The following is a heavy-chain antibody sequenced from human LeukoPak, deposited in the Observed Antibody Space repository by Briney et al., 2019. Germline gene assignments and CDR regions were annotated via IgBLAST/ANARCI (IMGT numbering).Heavy chain of an antibody. V-gene: IGHV3-23*01. Sequence: GGSLRLSCAASGFTFSSYAMSWVRQAAGKGLEWVSAISGSGSSTYYADSVKGRFTISRDNSKNTLYLQMNSLRAEDTAVYYCAKDKTGTSAFDIWGQGTMVTVSS. D-gene: IGHD1-7*01. CDR3: AKDKTGTSAFDI. J-gene: IGHJ3*02. CDR1: GFTFSSYA. CDR2: ISGSGSST.